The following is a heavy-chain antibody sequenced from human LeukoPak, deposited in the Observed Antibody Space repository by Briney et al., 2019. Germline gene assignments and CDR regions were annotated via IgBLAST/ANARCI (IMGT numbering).Heavy chain of an antibody. CDR3: ARDMGTARGGENDLDY. J-gene: IGHJ4*02. V-gene: IGHV3-20*04. Sequence: GGSLRLSCAASGFTFDDYGMSWVRQAPGKGLEWVPGINWNGGSTGYADSVKGRFTISRDNAKNSLYLQMNSLRAEDTALYYCARDMGTARGGENDLDYWGQGTLVTVSS. CDR1: GFTFDDYG. D-gene: IGHD2-21*02. CDR2: INWNGGST.